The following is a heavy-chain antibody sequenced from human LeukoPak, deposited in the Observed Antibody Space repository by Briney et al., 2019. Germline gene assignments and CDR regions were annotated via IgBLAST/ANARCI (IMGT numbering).Heavy chain of an antibody. CDR2: ISSSSGSI. Sequence: GGSLRLSCAASGYTFSSYSMNWVRQAPGKGLEWVSFISSSSGSIYYADSVKGRITISRDNAKNSLYLQMNSLRAEDTAVYYCARAPSVDYYGMDVWGQGTTVTVSS. V-gene: IGHV3-48*04. D-gene: IGHD4-23*01. CDR1: GYTFSSYS. CDR3: ARAPSVDYYGMDV. J-gene: IGHJ6*02.